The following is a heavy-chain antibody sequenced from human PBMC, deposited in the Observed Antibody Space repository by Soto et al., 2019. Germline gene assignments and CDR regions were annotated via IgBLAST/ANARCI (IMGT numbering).Heavy chain of an antibody. V-gene: IGHV1-3*04. CDR2: INTDNGKT. J-gene: IGHJ5*02. CDR3: ARAGNCTSTTCFSGWLDP. D-gene: IGHD2-2*01. Sequence: QVQLVQSGAEVKKPGASVRVSCKASGYTFTNYSMHWVRQAPGQRLEWMGWINTDNGKTRDSQRFQDRVTLTRDTSANTAYMDLSSLTSEDTAVYYCARAGNCTSTTCFSGWLDPWGQGTLVTVSS. CDR1: GYTFTNYS.